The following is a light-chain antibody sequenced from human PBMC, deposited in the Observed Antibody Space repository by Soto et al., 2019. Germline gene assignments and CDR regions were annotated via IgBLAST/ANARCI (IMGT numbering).Light chain of an antibody. CDR1: QSVSSSY. CDR3: QQYGSSPVT. V-gene: IGKV3-20*01. Sequence: EIVLTQSPGTLSLSPGERATLSLRASQSVSSSYLAWYQQKPGQAPRRLIYGASSRATGIPDRFSGSGSGTDFTRNISRLEPEDFAVYYGQQYGSSPVTFGQGTKVEIK. CDR2: GAS. J-gene: IGKJ1*01.